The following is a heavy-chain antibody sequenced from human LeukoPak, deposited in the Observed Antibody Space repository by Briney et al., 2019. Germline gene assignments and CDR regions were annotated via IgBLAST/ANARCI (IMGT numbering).Heavy chain of an antibody. Sequence: SVKVSCKASVGTFSSYAISWVRQAPGQGLEWMGGIIPIFGTANYAQKFQGRVTITADESTSTAYMELSSLRSEDTAVYYCASPDPYSYGPGADCGGDCYHGMDVWGQGTTVTVSS. CDR1: VGTFSSYA. J-gene: IGHJ6*02. V-gene: IGHV1-69*01. CDR2: IIPIFGTA. CDR3: ASPDPYSYGPGADCGGDCYHGMDV. D-gene: IGHD2-21*02.